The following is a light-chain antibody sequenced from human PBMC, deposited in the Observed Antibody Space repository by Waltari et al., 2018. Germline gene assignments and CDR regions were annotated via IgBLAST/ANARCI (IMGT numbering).Light chain of an antibody. CDR3: MIWHGSAAV. CDR1: SGINVGTYR. J-gene: IGLJ7*01. V-gene: IGLV5-45*03. Sequence: QAVLTQPSSLSATPGASASLTCTLRSGINVGTYRIYWYQQKPGSPPQYLLRYKSDSDKQQVSGVPSLCSGSKDVSANAGILLISGLQSEDEADYYCMIWHGSAAVFGGGTQLTVL. CDR2: YKSDSDK.